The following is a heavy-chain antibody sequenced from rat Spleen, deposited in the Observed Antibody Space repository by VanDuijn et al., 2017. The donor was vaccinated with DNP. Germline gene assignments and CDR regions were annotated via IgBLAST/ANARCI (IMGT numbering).Heavy chain of an antibody. Sequence: EVQLQESGPGLVKPSQSLSLTCSVTGYSITSNYWGWIRKFPRNKMEYIGHISYSGNTHFNPSLKSRISITRDTSKNQFFLQLNSITTEDTATYYCARSTITAISNWFAYWGQGTLVTVSS. CDR1: GYSITSNY. J-gene: IGHJ3*01. D-gene: IGHD1-2*01. V-gene: IGHV3-1*01. CDR3: ARSTITAISNWFAY. CDR2: ISYSGNT.